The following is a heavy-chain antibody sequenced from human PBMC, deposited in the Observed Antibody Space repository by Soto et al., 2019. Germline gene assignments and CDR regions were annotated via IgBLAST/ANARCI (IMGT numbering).Heavy chain of an antibody. CDR1: GFTFDDYA. CDR3: AKDVEMATNFMDAFDI. CDR2: ISWNSGSI. V-gene: IGHV3-9*01. Sequence: EVQLVESGGGLVQPGRSLRLSCAASGFTFDDYAMHWVRQAPGKGLEWVSGISWNSGSIGYADSVKGRFTISRDNAKNSLYLQMNSLRAEDTALYYCAKDVEMATNFMDAFDIWGQGTMVTVSS. D-gene: IGHD5-12*01. J-gene: IGHJ3*02.